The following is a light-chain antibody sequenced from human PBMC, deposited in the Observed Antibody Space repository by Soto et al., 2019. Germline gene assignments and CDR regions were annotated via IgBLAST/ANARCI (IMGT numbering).Light chain of an antibody. J-gene: IGKJ3*01. Sequence: DIQMTQSPSSLSASVGDRLTITCQASHDITSYLNWYQHKPGKAPKLLIYDASILEAGVPPRFSGSGSGTDFTLTISGLQPEDVATYYCQHCDYPPTFGRGTTVDFK. CDR2: DAS. CDR3: QHCDYPPT. CDR1: HDITSY. V-gene: IGKV1-33*01.